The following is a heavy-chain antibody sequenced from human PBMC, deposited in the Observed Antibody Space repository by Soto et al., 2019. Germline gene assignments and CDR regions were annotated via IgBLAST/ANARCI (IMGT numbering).Heavy chain of an antibody. J-gene: IGHJ4*02. Sequence: EVQLLDSGGGLVQPGGSLTLSCAASGFTFNKYAMSWVRQAPGKGLEWISLISGSGDSTYYVDSVKGRFTISRDNSKNTLHLQMNSLTAEDTAVYYCAKREGYGAVDYWGQGTLVTVSS. D-gene: IGHD3-10*01. V-gene: IGHV3-23*01. CDR3: AKREGYGAVDY. CDR1: GFTFNKYA. CDR2: ISGSGDST.